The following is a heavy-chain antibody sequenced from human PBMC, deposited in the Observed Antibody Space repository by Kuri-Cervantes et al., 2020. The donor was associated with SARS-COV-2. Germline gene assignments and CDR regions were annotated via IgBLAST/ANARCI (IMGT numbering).Heavy chain of an antibody. J-gene: IGHJ3*02. CDR3: ARAGEWLFGDAFDI. Sequence: GSLRLSCTVSGGSISSYYWSWIRQPPGKGLEWIGYIHYSGSTNYNPSLKSRVTISVDTSKNQFSLKLSSVTAADTAVYYCARAGEWLFGDAFDIWGQGTMVTVSS. CDR2: IHYSGST. D-gene: IGHD3-3*01. V-gene: IGHV4-59*01. CDR1: GGSISSYY.